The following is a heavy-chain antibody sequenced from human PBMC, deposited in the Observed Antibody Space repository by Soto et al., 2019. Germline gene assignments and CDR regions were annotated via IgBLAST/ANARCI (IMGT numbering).Heavy chain of an antibody. D-gene: IGHD1-1*01. CDR3: ARGKNGYYFDY. CDR1: GFTFINYA. J-gene: IGHJ4*02. V-gene: IGHV3-30-3*01. CDR2: IAYDGSNK. Sequence: ESGGGVVQPGRSLRLSCAASGFTFINYAMHWVRQAPGKGLEWVAVIAYDGSNKYYADSVKGRFTISRDNSKNTLYLQMNSLRAEDTAVYYCARGKNGYYFDYWGQGTLVTVSS.